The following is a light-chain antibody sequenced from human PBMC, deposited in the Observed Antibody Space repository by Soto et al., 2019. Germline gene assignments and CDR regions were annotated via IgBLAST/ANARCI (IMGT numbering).Light chain of an antibody. V-gene: IGKV3-15*01. J-gene: IGKJ4*01. Sequence: EIVMTQSPATLSVSPEEIATLSCRASQSVAANLAWYQQNPGQAPRLLVYGASTRDTGIPTRLSGGGSGTEFTRTISSLQSEDFAIDYCQQYNKWHLTFGGGTKVEIK. CDR3: QQYNKWHLT. CDR2: GAS. CDR1: QSVAAN.